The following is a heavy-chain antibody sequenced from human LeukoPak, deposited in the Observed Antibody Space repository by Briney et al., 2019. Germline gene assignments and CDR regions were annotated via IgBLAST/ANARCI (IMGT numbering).Heavy chain of an antibody. CDR1: GFTFNTYS. D-gene: IGHD2-15*01. V-gene: IGHV3-48*04. Sequence: GGSLRLSCEASGFTFNTYSMNWARQAPGKGLEWVSYISSSGSTIYYADSVKGRFTISRDNAKNSLYLQRNSLRAEDTAVYYCARQDLANYFDYWGQGTLVTVSS. CDR2: ISSSGSTI. CDR3: ARQDLANYFDY. J-gene: IGHJ4*02.